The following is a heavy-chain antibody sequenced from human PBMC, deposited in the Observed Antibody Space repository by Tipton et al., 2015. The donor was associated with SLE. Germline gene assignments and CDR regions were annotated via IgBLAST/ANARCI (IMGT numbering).Heavy chain of an antibody. CDR2: IYGNGNT. J-gene: IGHJ4*02. CDR1: DGSISTSY. Sequence: TLSLTCTVSDGSISTSYWSWIRQSPEGRLEWIGYIYGNGNTNYNPSLKSRVTMSLDTSKNQFSLNLSSVTAADTAVYFCATLPSWGQGTLVIVSS. CDR3: ATLPS. V-gene: IGHV4-59*01.